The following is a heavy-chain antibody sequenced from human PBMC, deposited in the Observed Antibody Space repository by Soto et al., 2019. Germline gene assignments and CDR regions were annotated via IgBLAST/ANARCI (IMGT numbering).Heavy chain of an antibody. V-gene: IGHV3-33*01. D-gene: IGHD1-26*01. CDR3: GRVGLPLYHYSGMDV. CDR1: GFTFSSYG. Sequence: QVQLVESGGGVVQPGTSLRLSCAASGFTFSSYGMHWVRQAPGKGLEWVAVIWYDGSDKYYADSVKGRFTISSDNSKNTLYLQMNSLKVEDTAVYYCGRVGLPLYHYSGMDVWGQGTTVTVSS. CDR2: IWYDGSDK. J-gene: IGHJ6*02.